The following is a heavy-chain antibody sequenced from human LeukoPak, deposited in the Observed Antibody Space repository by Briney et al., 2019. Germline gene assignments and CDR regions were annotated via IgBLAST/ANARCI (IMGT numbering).Heavy chain of an antibody. CDR2: ISAYDGNT. CDR1: GYTFTSYG. V-gene: IGHV1-18*01. J-gene: IGHJ4*02. CDR3: ARIRYCSSTSCRREADY. Sequence: ASVKVSCKASGYTFTSYGISWVRQAPGQGLEWMGWISAYDGNTNYAQKVQGRVTMTTDTSTSTAYMELRSLRSDDTAVYYCARIRYCSSTSCRREADYWGQGTLVTVSS. D-gene: IGHD2-2*01.